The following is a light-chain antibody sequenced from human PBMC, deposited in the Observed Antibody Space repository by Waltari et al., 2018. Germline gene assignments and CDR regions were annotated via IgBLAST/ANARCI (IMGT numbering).Light chain of an antibody. CDR2: STN. J-gene: IGLJ3*02. V-gene: IGLV8-61*01. CDR1: SGSVSTSYY. Sequence: QTVVTQEPSFSVSPGGTVTLTCGLSSGSVSTSYYPSWYQQTPGQAPPTLISSTNTRSAGFPGRFSGAILGNKAALTITGAQADDESDYYCVLYMGSGIWVFGGGTKLTVL. CDR3: VLYMGSGIWV.